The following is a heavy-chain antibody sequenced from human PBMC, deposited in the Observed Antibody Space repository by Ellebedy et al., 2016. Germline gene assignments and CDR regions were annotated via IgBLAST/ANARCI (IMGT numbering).Heavy chain of an antibody. V-gene: IGHV4-34*01. Sequence: SETLSLTCAVYGGSFSGYYWSWIRQSPGKGLEWIGEINHSGSTNYNPSLKSRITISVDTSKNQFSLKLSPVTAADTAVYYCARLLWYFDYWGQGTLVTVSS. CDR3: ARLLWYFDY. CDR1: GGSFSGYY. CDR2: INHSGST. D-gene: IGHD2-15*01. J-gene: IGHJ4*02.